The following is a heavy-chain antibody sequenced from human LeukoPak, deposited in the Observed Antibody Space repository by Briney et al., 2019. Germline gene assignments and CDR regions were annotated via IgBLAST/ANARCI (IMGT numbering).Heavy chain of an antibody. Sequence: SQTLSLTCTVSGGSISRGAYYWSWIRQSAGKGLEWIGRISTTGSASYNAPLMSRVAISLDTSKSQFSLMLSSVTAADTAVYYCARELDHASNWFDPWGQGILVTVSS. CDR3: ARELDHASNWFDP. J-gene: IGHJ5*02. CDR1: GGSISRGAYY. D-gene: IGHD1-14*01. V-gene: IGHV4-61*02. CDR2: ISTTGSA.